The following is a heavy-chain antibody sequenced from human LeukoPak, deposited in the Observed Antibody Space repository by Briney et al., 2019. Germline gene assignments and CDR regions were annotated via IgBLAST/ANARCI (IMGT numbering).Heavy chain of an antibody. CDR3: VADLGRAGSPYFDY. D-gene: IGHD4/OR15-4a*01. CDR1: VLPFCAAW. V-gene: IGHV3-15*01. CDR2: IKSKSNGGTT. J-gene: IGHJ4*02. Sequence: GGSLRLSCALSVLPFCAAWAKRVARAPGGGGGGVGRIKSKSNGGTTDCAAPVRDRFTISRDDSKNPLNLQMDSPRAEDTAVYYCVADLGRAGSPYFDYWGQGTLVTVSS.